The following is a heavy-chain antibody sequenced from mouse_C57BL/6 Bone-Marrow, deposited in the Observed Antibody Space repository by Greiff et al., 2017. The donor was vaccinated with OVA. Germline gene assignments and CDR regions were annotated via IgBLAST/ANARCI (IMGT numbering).Heavy chain of an antibody. D-gene: IGHD2-2*01. V-gene: IGHV1-82*01. Sequence: VMLVESGPELVKPGASVKISCKASGYAFSSSWMNWVKQRPGKGLEWIGRIYPGDGDTNYNGKFKGKATLTADKSSSTAYMQLSSLTSEDSAVYFCERQEDGYDASYFDYGGQGTTLTVSS. CDR3: ERQEDGYDASYFDY. J-gene: IGHJ2*01. CDR2: IYPGDGDT. CDR1: GYAFSSSW.